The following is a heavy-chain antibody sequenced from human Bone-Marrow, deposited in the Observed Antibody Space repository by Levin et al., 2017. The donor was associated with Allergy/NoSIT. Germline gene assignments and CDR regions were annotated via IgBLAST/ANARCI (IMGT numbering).Heavy chain of an antibody. CDR2: VSAYNGDT. V-gene: IGHV1-18*01. D-gene: IGHD6-6*01. CDR3: ARGMIAARRFDY. Sequence: WASVKVSCKASGYTFTSYAIHWVRQAPGQGLEWIGWVSAYNGDTNYAQTLQGRVTMFTDTSTSTAYMDLRSLISEDTAVYYCARGMIAARRFDYWGLGTLVTVSS. CDR1: GYTFTSYA. J-gene: IGHJ4*02.